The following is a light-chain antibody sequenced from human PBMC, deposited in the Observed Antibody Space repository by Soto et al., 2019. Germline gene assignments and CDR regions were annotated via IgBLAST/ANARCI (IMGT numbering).Light chain of an antibody. Sequence: DIQMTQSPSTLSASVGDRVTITCRASQSISSWLAWYQQKPGKAPKLLIYKASSLESGVQSRFSGSGSGTELTLTIRSRQPDDFATYYCQQYNSYAWTFGQGTKVEI. V-gene: IGKV1-5*03. CDR2: KAS. CDR3: QQYNSYAWT. CDR1: QSISSW. J-gene: IGKJ1*01.